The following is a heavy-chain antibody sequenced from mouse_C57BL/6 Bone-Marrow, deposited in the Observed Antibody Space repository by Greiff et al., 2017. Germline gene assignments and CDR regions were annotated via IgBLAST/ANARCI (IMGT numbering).Heavy chain of an antibody. Sequence: QVQLQQPGAELVMPGASVKLSCKASGYTFTSYWMHWVKQRPGQGLEWIGEIDPSDSYTNYNQKFKGKSTLTLDKSSSTAYMQLSSLTSEDSAVYYCARWGDYTWFAYWGQGTLVTVSA. CDR3: ARWGDYTWFAY. CDR2: IDPSDSYT. J-gene: IGHJ3*01. D-gene: IGHD2-13*01. V-gene: IGHV1-69*01. CDR1: GYTFTSYW.